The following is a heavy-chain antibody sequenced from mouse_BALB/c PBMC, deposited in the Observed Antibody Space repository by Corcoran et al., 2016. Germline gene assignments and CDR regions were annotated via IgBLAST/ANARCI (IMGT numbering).Heavy chain of an antibody. V-gene: IGHV1S136*01. CDR3: ASGGTTYYFDY. CDR1: GYTFTSYV. CDR2: INPYNDGT. Sequence: EVQLQQSGPELVKPGASVKMSCKASGYTFTSYVMHWVKQKPGQGLEWIGYINPYNDGTKYNEKFKGKATLTSDKSSSTAYMELSSLTSEDSAVYYCASGGTTYYFDYWGQGTTLTVSS. J-gene: IGHJ2*01. D-gene: IGHD1-1*01.